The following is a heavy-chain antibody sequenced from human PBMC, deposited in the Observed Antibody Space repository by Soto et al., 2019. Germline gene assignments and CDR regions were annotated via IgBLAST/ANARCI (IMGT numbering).Heavy chain of an antibody. V-gene: IGHV1-69*13. Sequence: ASVKVSCKASGGTFSSYAISWVRQAPGQGLEWMGGIIPIFGTANYAQKFQGRVTITADESTSTAYMELSSLRSGDTAVYYCARDRVEYSYGSGPFGYWGQGTLVTVSS. D-gene: IGHD5-18*01. CDR2: IIPIFGTA. CDR1: GGTFSSYA. CDR3: ARDRVEYSYGSGPFGY. J-gene: IGHJ4*02.